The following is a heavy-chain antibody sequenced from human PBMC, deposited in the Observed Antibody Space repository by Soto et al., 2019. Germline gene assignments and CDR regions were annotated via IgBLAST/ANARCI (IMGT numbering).Heavy chain of an antibody. CDR2: IYYSGST. J-gene: IGHJ5*02. CDR1: GGSISSYY. CDR3: AGSDYDFWSGYYEGSAWFDP. V-gene: IGHV4-59*08. Sequence: SETLSLTCTVSGGSISSYYWSWIRQPPGKGLEWIGYIYYSGSTNYNPSLKSRVTISVDTSKNQFSLKLSSVTAADTAVYYCAGSDYDFWSGYYEGSAWFDPWGQGTLVTVSS. D-gene: IGHD3-3*01.